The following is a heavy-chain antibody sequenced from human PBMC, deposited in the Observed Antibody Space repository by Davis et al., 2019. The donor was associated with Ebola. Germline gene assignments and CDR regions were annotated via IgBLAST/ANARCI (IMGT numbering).Heavy chain of an antibody. J-gene: IGHJ4*02. Sequence: SETLSLTCAVYGGSFSGYYWSWIRQPPGKGLEWIGEINHSGSTNYNPSLKSRVAMSVDTSKNQFSLSLSSLTAADTAVYYCARGPSIAAWDYWGQGTLVTVSS. V-gene: IGHV4-34*01. CDR1: GGSFSGYY. CDR3: ARGPSIAAWDY. CDR2: INHSGST. D-gene: IGHD6-13*01.